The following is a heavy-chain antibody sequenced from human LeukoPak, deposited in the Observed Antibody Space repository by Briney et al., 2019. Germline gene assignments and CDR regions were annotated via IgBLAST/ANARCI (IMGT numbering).Heavy chain of an antibody. Sequence: GGSLRLSCAASGFTVSNNYMSWVRQAPGKGLEWVSVIYSGGITYYADSVKGRFTISRDSSKNTLYLQMNSLRAEDTAVYYCGRDLLRPVSYGMDVWGQGTTVTVSS. CDR2: IYSGGIT. CDR1: GFTVSNNY. V-gene: IGHV3-53*01. CDR3: GRDLLRPVSYGMDV. J-gene: IGHJ6*02. D-gene: IGHD2-15*01.